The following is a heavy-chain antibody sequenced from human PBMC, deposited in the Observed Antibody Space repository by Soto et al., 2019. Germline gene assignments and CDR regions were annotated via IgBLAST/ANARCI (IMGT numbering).Heavy chain of an antibody. D-gene: IGHD3-22*01. J-gene: IGHJ6*02. V-gene: IGHV4-4*07. CDR2: IYTSGST. CDR1: GGSISSYY. CDR3: ARDHPNYYDSSGYPNYYYYGMDV. Sequence: SETLSLTCTVSGGSISSYYWSWIRQPAGKGLEWIGRIYTSGSTNCNPSLKSRVTMSVDTSKNQFSLKLSSVTAADTAVYYCARDHPNYYDSSGYPNYYYYGMDVWGQGTTVTVSS.